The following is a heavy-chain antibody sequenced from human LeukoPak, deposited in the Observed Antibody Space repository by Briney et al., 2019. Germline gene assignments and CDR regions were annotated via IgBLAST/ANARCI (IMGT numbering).Heavy chain of an antibody. CDR1: GGSISSYY. Sequence: PSETLSLTCTVSGGSISSYYWSWIRQPAGKGLEWIGRIYSSGSTSYNPSLKSRVTLSVDTSKNQFSLKLTSVTAADTAVYFCARGPVAATGSGFDYWGQGTLVTVSS. CDR3: ARGPVAATGSGFDY. D-gene: IGHD3-10*01. CDR2: IYSSGST. V-gene: IGHV4-4*07. J-gene: IGHJ4*02.